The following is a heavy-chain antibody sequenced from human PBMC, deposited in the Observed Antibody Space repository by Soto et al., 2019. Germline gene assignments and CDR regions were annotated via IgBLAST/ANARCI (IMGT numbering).Heavy chain of an antibody. D-gene: IGHD2-21*02. CDR3: ARGTVVVTATHYYFDY. J-gene: IGHJ4*02. CDR2: IWYDGSNK. CDR1: GFTFSAYG. V-gene: IGHV3-33*01. Sequence: PGGSLRLSCAASGFTFSAYGMHWVRQAPGKGLEWVAVIWYDGSNKYYADSVKGRFTISRDNSKNTLYLQMNTLRAEDTAVYYCARGTVVVTATHYYFDYWGQGTLVTVS.